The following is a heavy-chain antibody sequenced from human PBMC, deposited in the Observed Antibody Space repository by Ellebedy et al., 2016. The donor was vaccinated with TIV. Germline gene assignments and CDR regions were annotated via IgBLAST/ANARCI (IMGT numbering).Heavy chain of an antibody. D-gene: IGHD1-26*01. CDR3: AKDFSGSYYVGWFDP. CDR2: ISYDGSNK. Sequence: GESLKISCAASGFTFSSYGMHWVRQAPGKGLEWVAVISYDGSNKYYADSVKGRFTISRDNSKNTLYLQMNSLRAEDTAVYYCAKDFSGSYYVGWFDPWGQGTLVTVSS. J-gene: IGHJ5*02. CDR1: GFTFSSYG. V-gene: IGHV3-30*12.